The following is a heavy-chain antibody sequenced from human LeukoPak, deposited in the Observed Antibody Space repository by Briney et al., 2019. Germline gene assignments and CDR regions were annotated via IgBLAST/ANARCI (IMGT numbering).Heavy chain of an antibody. J-gene: IGHJ6*03. CDR1: GFTFSDYY. D-gene: IGHD3-10*01. CDR3: ARPVRGLYYYYYMDV. V-gene: IGHV3-11*04. CDR2: ISCSGSTI. Sequence: GGSLRLSCAASGFTFSDYYMSWIRQAPGKGLEWISYISCSGSTIYYADSVKGRFTISRDNAKNSLYLQMNSLRAEDTAVYYCARPVRGLYYYYYMDVWGKGTTVTVSS.